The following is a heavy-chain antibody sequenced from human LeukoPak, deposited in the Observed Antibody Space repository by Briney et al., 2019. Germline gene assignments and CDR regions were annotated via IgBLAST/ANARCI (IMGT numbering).Heavy chain of an antibody. V-gene: IGHV3-30*02. CDR3: ARDLGDNSGSYSFDY. Sequence: GGSLRLSCAASGFTFSNYGIHWVRQAPGKRLEWVAFIRFEGSNKYCADSVKGRFTISRDNFKNTVYLQMTTLRAEDTAVYYCARDLGDNSGSYSFDYWGQGTLVTVSS. CDR2: IRFEGSNK. D-gene: IGHD1-26*01. CDR1: GFTFSNYG. J-gene: IGHJ4*02.